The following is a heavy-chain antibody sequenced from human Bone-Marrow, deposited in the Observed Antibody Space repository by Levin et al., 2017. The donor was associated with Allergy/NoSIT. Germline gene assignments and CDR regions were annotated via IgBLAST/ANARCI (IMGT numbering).Heavy chain of an antibody. Sequence: GGSLRLSCAASGFTLSKYGMHWVRQAPGKGLEWVAVISYGGTNKFYGDSVKGRFAISRDSSKNTMYLQMNSLGADDTAVYYCARRPEGNGFDIWGQGTTVTVSS. CDR1: GFTLSKYG. J-gene: IGHJ3*02. CDR2: ISYGGTNK. V-gene: IGHV3-30*03. D-gene: IGHD1-14*01. CDR3: ARRPEGNGFDI.